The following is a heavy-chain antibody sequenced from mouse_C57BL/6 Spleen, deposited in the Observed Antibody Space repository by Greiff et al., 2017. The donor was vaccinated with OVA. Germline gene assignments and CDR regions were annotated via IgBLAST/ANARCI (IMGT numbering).Heavy chain of an antibody. D-gene: IGHD1-1*01. J-gene: IGHJ4*01. CDR1: GYTFTSYW. CDR3: AQFITTVGYAMDY. V-gene: IGHV1-64*01. Sequence: QVQLQQPGAELVKPGASVKLSCKASGYTFTSYWMHWVKQRPGQGLEWIGMIHPNSGSTNYHEKFKSKATLTVDKSSSTAYMQLSSLTSEDSAVYYWAQFITTVGYAMDYWGQGTSVTVSS. CDR2: IHPNSGST.